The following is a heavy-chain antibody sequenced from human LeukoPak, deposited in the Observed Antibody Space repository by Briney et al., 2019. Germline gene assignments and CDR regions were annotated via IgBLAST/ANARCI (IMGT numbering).Heavy chain of an antibody. CDR3: ARDWEGGRATREYYYYMDV. J-gene: IGHJ6*03. CDR2: IYTSGST. Sequence: PSETLSLTCTVSGVSISSGSYYWSWIRQPGGKGLEWIGRIYTSGSTNYNPSLKSRVTMSVDTSKNQFSLKLSSVTAADAAVYYCARDWEGGRATREYYYYMDVWGKGTTVTISS. D-gene: IGHD5-12*01. V-gene: IGHV4-61*02. CDR1: GVSISSGSYY.